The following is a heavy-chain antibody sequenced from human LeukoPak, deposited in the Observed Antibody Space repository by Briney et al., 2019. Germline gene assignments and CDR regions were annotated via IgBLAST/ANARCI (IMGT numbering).Heavy chain of an antibody. J-gene: IGHJ4*02. Sequence: GGSLRLSCAASGFTFSSYGMHWVRQAPGKGLEWVAFIRYDGSNKYYADSVKGRFTISRDNSKNTLYLQMNSLRAEDTAVYYCAKDTMRTTYYFDYWGRGTLVTVSS. D-gene: IGHD4-11*01. CDR3: AKDTMRTTYYFDY. V-gene: IGHV3-30*02. CDR1: GFTFSSYG. CDR2: IRYDGSNK.